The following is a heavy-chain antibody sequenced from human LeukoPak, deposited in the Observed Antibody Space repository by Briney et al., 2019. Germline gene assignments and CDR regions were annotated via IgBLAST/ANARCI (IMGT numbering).Heavy chain of an antibody. Sequence: PSETLSLTCTVSGGSISSYYWSWIRQPPGKGLEWIGYIYYSGSTNYNPSLKSRVTISVDTSKNQFSLELSSVTAADTAVYYCARVLLRSMVRGALYFDYWGQGTLVTVSS. CDR1: GGSISSYY. CDR2: IYYSGST. J-gene: IGHJ4*02. CDR3: ARVLLRSMVRGALYFDY. D-gene: IGHD3-10*01. V-gene: IGHV4-59*01.